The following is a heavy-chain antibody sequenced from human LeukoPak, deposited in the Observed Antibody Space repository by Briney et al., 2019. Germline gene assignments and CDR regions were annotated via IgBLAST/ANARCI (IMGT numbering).Heavy chain of an antibody. Sequence: GGSLRLSCAASGFTFSSYSMNWVRQAPGKGLEWVSSISSSSSYIYYADSVKGRFTISRDNAKNSLYLQMNSLRAEDTAMYYCAGNGDSYAFDIWGQGTMVTVSS. CDR2: ISSSSSYI. CDR1: GFTFSSYS. J-gene: IGHJ3*02. CDR3: AGNGDSYAFDI. V-gene: IGHV3-21*01. D-gene: IGHD6-6*01.